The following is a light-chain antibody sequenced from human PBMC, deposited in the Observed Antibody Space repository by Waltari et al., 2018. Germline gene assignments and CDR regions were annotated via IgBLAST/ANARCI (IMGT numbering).Light chain of an antibody. CDR2: KDT. V-gene: IGLV3-25*03. J-gene: IGLJ1*01. CDR3: QLADSTVTYV. CDR1: TLSKQY. Sequence: SHELTQPPSVSVSPGQTATIPCYGETLSKQYVYWYQHKPGQAPVLLIYKDTERPSGIPDRFAGSSSGKSVTLTISGVQAEDEADYYCQLADSTVTYVFGPGTKVIVL.